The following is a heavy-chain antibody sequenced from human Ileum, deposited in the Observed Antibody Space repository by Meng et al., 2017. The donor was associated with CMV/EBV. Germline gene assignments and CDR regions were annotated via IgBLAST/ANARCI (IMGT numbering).Heavy chain of an antibody. CDR1: YPFTSYD. V-gene: IGHV1-8*01. D-gene: IGHD3-10*01. Sequence: YPFTSYDISWVRQATGQGLEWMRWMNPNSGNTGYAQKFQGRVTMTRNTSISTAYMELSSLRSEDTAVYYCARAPAYYYGSGSYYKDWGQGTLVTVSS. J-gene: IGHJ4*02. CDR2: MNPNSGNT. CDR3: ARAPAYYYGSGSYYKD.